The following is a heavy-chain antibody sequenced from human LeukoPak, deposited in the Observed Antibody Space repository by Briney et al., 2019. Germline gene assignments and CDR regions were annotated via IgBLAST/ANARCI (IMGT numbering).Heavy chain of an antibody. CDR1: GFTFSSYA. D-gene: IGHD6-13*01. Sequence: PGGSLRLSCAASGFTFSSYAMSWVRQAPGKGLEWVSAISGSGGSTYYADSVKGRFTISRDNSKNTLYLQMDSLKTEDTAVYYCTRDTRGGSSAAGPVWGQGTLVTVSS. V-gene: IGHV3-23*01. CDR2: ISGSGGST. CDR3: TRDTRGGSSAAGPV. J-gene: IGHJ4*02.